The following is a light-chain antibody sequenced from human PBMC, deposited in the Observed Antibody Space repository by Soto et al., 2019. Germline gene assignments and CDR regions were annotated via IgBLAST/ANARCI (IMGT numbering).Light chain of an antibody. CDR3: CSYAGGSTFPYV. CDR1: RSDVGSYNL. V-gene: IGLV2-23*02. Sequence: AVVTQPASVSGSPGQSITISCTGTRSDVGSYNLVSWYQQHPGKAPKLMIYGVDKRPSGLSNRFSGSKSGNTASLTISGLQAEDEADYYCCSYAGGSTFPYVFAAGTKVTVL. J-gene: IGLJ1*01. CDR2: GVD.